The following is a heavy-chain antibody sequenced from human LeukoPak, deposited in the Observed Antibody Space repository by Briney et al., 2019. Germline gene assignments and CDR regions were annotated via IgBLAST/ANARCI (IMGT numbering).Heavy chain of an antibody. CDR2: INPNSGGT. J-gene: IGHJ3*01. CDR3: AREFRRYCSGGNCYSPLEYAF. Sequence: ASVKVSCKASGYTFTGYYMHWVRQAPGQGLEWMGWINPNSGGTNYAQRFQGRVTMTRDTSISTAYMELSRLRSDDTAVYYCAREFRRYCSGGNCYSPLEYAFWGQGTMVTVSS. D-gene: IGHD2-15*01. CDR1: GYTFTGYY. V-gene: IGHV1-2*02.